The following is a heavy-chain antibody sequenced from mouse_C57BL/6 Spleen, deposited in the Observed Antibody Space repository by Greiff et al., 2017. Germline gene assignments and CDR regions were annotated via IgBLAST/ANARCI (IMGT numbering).Heavy chain of an antibody. D-gene: IGHD1-1*01. CDR2: ISTYYGDA. V-gene: IGHV1-67*01. J-gene: IGHJ3*01. CDR3: ARSGYYCSSYVEAY. Sequence: VKLQESGPELVRPGVSVKISCKGSGYTFTDYAMNWVKQSHAKSLEWIGVISTYYGDASYNQKFKDKATMTVDKSSSTAYMELARLTSEDSSFYYCARSGYYCSSYVEAYWGQGTLVTVSA. CDR1: GYTFTDYA.